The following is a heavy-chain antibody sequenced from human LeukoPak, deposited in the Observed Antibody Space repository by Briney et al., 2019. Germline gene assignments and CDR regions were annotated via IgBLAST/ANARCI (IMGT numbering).Heavy chain of an antibody. CDR1: GGSISSGSYY. CDR3: ARDGYYYGSGSPTNYYYYYMDV. J-gene: IGHJ6*03. CDR2: IYTSGST. V-gene: IGHV4-61*02. Sequence: SETLSIICTGPGGSISSGSYYWSWIRQPAGKGLEWIGRIYTSGSTNYNPSLKSRVTISVDTSKNQFSLKLSSVTAADTAVYYCARDGYYYGSGSPTNYYYYYMDVWGKGTTVTISS. D-gene: IGHD3-10*01.